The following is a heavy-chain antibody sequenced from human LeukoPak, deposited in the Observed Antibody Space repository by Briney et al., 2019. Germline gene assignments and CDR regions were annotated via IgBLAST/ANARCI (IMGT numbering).Heavy chain of an antibody. CDR2: ISSDGGSA. CDR3: AELGITMIGGV. CDR1: GFTFNSYP. D-gene: IGHD3-10*02. V-gene: IGHV3-64*01. J-gene: IGHJ6*04. Sequence: PGGSLRLSCAASGFTFNSYPIHWVRQAPGKGLEYVSAISSDGGSAYYAISVKGRCTISRDNAKNSLYLQMNGLRAEDTAVYYCAELGITMIGGVWGKGTTVTISS.